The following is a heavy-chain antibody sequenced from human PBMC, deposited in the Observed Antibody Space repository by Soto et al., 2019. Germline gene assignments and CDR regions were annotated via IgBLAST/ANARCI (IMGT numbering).Heavy chain of an antibody. Sequence: PGGSLRLSCATSGFTFDEYGMSWVRQVPGKGLEWVSGVNWNAAGIGYADSVKGRFTISRDNAKNSLYLQMNSLRAEDTALYYCARRPRRYCSSTTCYASDYWGQGTLVTVPS. CDR1: GFTFDEYG. D-gene: IGHD2-2*01. CDR3: ARRPRRYCSSTTCYASDY. J-gene: IGHJ4*02. CDR2: VNWNAAGI. V-gene: IGHV3-20*04.